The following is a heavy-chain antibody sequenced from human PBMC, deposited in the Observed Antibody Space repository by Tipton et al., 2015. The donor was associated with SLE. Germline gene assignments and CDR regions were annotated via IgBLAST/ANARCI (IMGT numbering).Heavy chain of an antibody. V-gene: IGHV4-34*01. J-gene: IGHJ6*02. Sequence: TLSLTCAVYGGSFSGYYWSWIRQPPGKGLEWIGYIYHSGSTYSNPSLKSRVTISVDTSKNQFSLKLSSVTAADTAVYYCAREVRGYQLPSYYYYYGMDVWGQGTTVTVSS. CDR3: AREVRGYQLPSYYYYYGMDV. CDR1: GGSFSGYY. D-gene: IGHD2-2*01. CDR2: IYHSGST.